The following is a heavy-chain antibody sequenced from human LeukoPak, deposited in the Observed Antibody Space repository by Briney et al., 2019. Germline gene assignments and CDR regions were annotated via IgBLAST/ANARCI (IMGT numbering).Heavy chain of an antibody. J-gene: IGHJ4*02. Sequence: GGSLRLSCAASGFTFSTYIMNWVRQAPGKGLEWVSYISSSSSTIYYADSVKGRFTISRDNAKNSLYLQMNSLRAEDTAVYYCARVDTAMAPGGYFDYWAREPWSPSPQ. D-gene: IGHD5-18*01. CDR1: GFTFSTYI. CDR3: ARVDTAMAPGGYFDY. V-gene: IGHV3-48*01. CDR2: ISSSSSTI.